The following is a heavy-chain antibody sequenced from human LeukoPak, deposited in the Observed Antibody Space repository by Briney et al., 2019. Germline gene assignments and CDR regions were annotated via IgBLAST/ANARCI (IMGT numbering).Heavy chain of an antibody. D-gene: IGHD3-10*01. J-gene: IGHJ4*02. V-gene: IGHV2-5*02. CDR3: PHYSSGSYYNVPPLISYYFDY. Sequence: SGPTLVNPTQTLTLTCTFSGFSFSTRGVGVGWVRQPPGKSLEWHALISWDDDKRYSPSLKSRLTITKDTSRHQVVLTMTNMDPGDTATYYCPHYSSGSYYNVPPLISYYFDYWGQGTLVAVSS. CDR2: ISWDDDK. CDR1: GFSFSTRGVG.